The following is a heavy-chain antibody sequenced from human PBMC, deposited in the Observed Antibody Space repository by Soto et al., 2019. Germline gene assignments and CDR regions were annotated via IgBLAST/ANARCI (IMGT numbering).Heavy chain of an antibody. CDR1: GGSISSGGYY. CDR3: ARDAYSLGP. J-gene: IGHJ5*02. V-gene: IGHV4-61*08. D-gene: IGHD2-15*01. Sequence: SETLSLTCTVSGGSISSGGYYWSWVRQPPGKGLEWIGFIYYSGSTSYNPSLKSRVTISVDTSKNQFSLRLSSVTAADTAIYYCARDAYSLGPWGQGTLVTVSS. CDR2: IYYSGST.